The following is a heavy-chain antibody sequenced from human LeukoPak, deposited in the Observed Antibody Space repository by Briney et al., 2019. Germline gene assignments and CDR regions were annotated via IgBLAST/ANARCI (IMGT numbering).Heavy chain of an antibody. CDR2: IIPIFGTA. V-gene: IGHV1-69*13. CDR1: GGTFSSYA. Sequence: SVKVSCKASGGTFSSYAISWVRQAPGQGLEWMGGIIPIFGTANYAQKFQGRVTITADESTSTDYMELSSLRSENTAVYYCARTTPMDYYDSSGYYYYGMDVWGQGTTVTVSS. CDR3: ARTTPMDYYDSSGYYYYGMDV. D-gene: IGHD3-22*01. J-gene: IGHJ6*02.